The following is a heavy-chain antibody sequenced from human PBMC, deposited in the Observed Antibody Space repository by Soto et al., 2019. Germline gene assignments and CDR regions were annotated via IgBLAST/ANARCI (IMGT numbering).Heavy chain of an antibody. Sequence: GGSLRLSCAASGFTFSSYSMTWVRQAPGKGLEWVSDISGSGDNTYYADSVKGRFTISRDNSKNTLDLQMNSLRAEDTALYYCAKRERWPASGPYWGQGTLVTVS. D-gene: IGHD1-1*01. CDR1: GFTFSSYS. V-gene: IGHV3-23*01. CDR2: ISGSGDNT. J-gene: IGHJ4*02. CDR3: AKRERWPASGPY.